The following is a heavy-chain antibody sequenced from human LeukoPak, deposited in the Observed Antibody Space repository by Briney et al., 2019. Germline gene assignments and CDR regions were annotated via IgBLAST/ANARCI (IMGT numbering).Heavy chain of an antibody. CDR1: GFTFDGYA. J-gene: IGHJ4*02. CDR2: ISWNSGSI. D-gene: IGHD6-19*01. Sequence: GGSLRLSCAASGFTFDGYAMHWVRQAPGKGLEWVSGISWNSGSIGYADSVKGRFTISRDNAKNSLYLQMNSLRAEDMALYYCAKDMAGYSSGNFDYWGQGTLVTVSS. CDR3: AKDMAGYSSGNFDY. V-gene: IGHV3-9*03.